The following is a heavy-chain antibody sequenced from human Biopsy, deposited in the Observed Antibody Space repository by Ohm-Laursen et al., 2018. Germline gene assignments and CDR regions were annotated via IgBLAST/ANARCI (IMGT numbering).Heavy chain of an antibody. CDR1: GGSISSGGSY. V-gene: IGHV4-31*01. CDR2: IFNSANT. Sequence: TLSLTCTVSGGSISSGGSYWSWIRQRPGKGLEWIGYIFNSANTYYNPSLKNLITISGDTSKSQFSLKLNSVTAADTAVYYCARGDYFDSNGYFWFDPWGQGTLLTVSS. CDR3: ARGDYFDSNGYFWFDP. J-gene: IGHJ5*02. D-gene: IGHD3-22*01.